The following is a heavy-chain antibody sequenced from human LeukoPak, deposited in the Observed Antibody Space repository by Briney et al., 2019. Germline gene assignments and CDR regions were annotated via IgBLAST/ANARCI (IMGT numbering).Heavy chain of an antibody. D-gene: IGHD6-13*01. J-gene: IGHJ4*02. Sequence: GGSLRPSCAASGFTFSSYAMSWVRQAPGKGLEWVSAISGSGGSTYYADSVKGRFTISRDNSKNTLYLQMNSLRAEDTAVYYCAKFSSSWYLVGRNFDYWGQGTLVTVSS. V-gene: IGHV3-23*01. CDR1: GFTFSSYA. CDR2: ISGSGGST. CDR3: AKFSSSWYLVGRNFDY.